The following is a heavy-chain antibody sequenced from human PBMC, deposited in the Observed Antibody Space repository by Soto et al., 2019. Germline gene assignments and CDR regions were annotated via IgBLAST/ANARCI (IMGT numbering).Heavy chain of an antibody. Sequence: PGGSLRLSCAASGFTFSNYIMHWVRQAPGKGLEWVAIILHDGNNKYYAESVKGRFTISRDNSKNTLYLQMNSLRTEDTAIYYCARDDEGGSYCDLGYWGQGTLVTVSS. J-gene: IGHJ4*02. CDR3: ARDDEGGSYCDLGY. CDR1: GFTFSNYI. V-gene: IGHV3-30-3*01. CDR2: ILHDGNNK. D-gene: IGHD3-10*01.